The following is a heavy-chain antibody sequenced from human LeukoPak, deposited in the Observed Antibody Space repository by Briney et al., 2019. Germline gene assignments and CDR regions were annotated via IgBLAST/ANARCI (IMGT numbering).Heavy chain of an antibody. CDR3: AREGREGYNYPALDF. CDR2: MKYDGIEK. V-gene: IGHV3-7*05. Sequence: TGGSLRLSCAASGFPFGDHWMAWVRQVPGKGLEWVANMKYDGIEKYYVDSVKGRFTVSRDNAKNSLSLQMHSLRAEDTAVYYCAREGREGYNYPALDFWGQGILVTVSS. J-gene: IGHJ4*02. D-gene: IGHD5-24*01. CDR1: GFPFGDHW.